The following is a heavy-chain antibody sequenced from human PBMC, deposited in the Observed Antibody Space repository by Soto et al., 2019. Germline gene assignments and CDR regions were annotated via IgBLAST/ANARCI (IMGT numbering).Heavy chain of an antibody. CDR3: ARARQWEPLSY. V-gene: IGHV1-18*04. D-gene: IGHD1-26*01. CDR1: GYTFSNYV. CDR2: VSAYNRNT. Sequence: QVRLEQSGPEVKKPGASMKVSCKASGYTFSNYVITWVRQAPGQGLEWMGWVSAYNRNTNYAQKFEDRVTLTTDTTTGKAEMELSSFRSDDTAVYVCARARQWEPLSYLGKGTPVTVSS. J-gene: IGHJ4*02.